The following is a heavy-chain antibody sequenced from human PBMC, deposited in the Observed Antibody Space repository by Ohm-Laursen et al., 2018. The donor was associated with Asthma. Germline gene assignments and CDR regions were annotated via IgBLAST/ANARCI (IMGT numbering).Heavy chain of an antibody. D-gene: IGHD3-22*01. J-gene: IGHJ4*02. CDR1: GFTFRSYA. Sequence: SLRLSCTASGFTFRSYAMHWVRQAPGKGLEWVAVMSYDGSLKYYADSVNGRFTISKDDSRDTLYLQMNSLRPDDTAVYYCARVLSYYDHSSYYDRIDYWGQGAQVTVSS. CDR2: MSYDGSLK. CDR3: ARVLSYYDHSSYYDRIDY. V-gene: IGHV3-30-3*01.